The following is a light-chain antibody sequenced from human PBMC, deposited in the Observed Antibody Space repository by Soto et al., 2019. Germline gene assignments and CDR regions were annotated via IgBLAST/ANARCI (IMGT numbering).Light chain of an antibody. CDR3: AAWDASLSGWV. CDR1: SSNIGSNY. J-gene: IGLJ3*02. CDR2: SNV. Sequence: QSVLTQPPSASGTPGQGVIISCSGTSSNIGSNYVYWYRLLPGTAPKLVMFSNVMRPPGVPDRFSGAKSGTSASLAISGLRPEDEDDYFCAAWDASLSGWVFGGGTQLTVL. V-gene: IGLV1-47*02.